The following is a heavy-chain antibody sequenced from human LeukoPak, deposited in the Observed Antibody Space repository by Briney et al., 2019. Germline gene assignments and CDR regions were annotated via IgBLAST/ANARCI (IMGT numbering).Heavy chain of an antibody. Sequence: ASVKVSCKASGYTFTGYYMHWVRQAPGQGLEWMGWVNPNSGGTNYAQKFQGRVTMTRDTSISTAYMELSRLRSDDTAVYYCARVITMVRGVIMAYWGQGTLVTVSS. CDR1: GYTFTGYY. J-gene: IGHJ4*02. D-gene: IGHD3-10*01. CDR2: VNPNSGGT. CDR3: ARVITMVRGVIMAY. V-gene: IGHV1-2*02.